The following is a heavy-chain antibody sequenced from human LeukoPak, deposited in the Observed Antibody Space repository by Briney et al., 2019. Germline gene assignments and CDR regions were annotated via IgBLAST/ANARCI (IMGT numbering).Heavy chain of an antibody. Sequence: GESLKISCKGSGYTLTSYGISWVRQMPGKGLEWMGINNPGDSDTRYSPSFQGQVTISADKSIRPAYLQRNSLKASDTAMYYCARRITRPNYFDYWGQGTLLTVSS. J-gene: IGHJ4*02. CDR1: GYTLTSYG. CDR2: NNPGDSDT. D-gene: IGHD1-20*01. V-gene: IGHV5-51*01. CDR3: ARRITRPNYFDY.